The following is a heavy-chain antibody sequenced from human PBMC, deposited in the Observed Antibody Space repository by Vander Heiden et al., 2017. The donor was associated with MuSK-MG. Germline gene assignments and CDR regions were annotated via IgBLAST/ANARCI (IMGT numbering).Heavy chain of an antibody. CDR1: GFTFSNYA. V-gene: IGHV3-30*02. J-gene: IGHJ4*02. D-gene: IGHD3-10*02. Sequence: QVQLVESGGGVVQPGGSLRLSCDASGFTFSNYAMHWVRQAPGKGPEWVAYIRHDASAQYYRDSGKGRFTISRDNSKNRVYMQMNWLRTEETAMYYCAKEVDRCGQEYVTDYWGQGTMVTVYS. CDR3: AKEVDRCGQEYVTDY. CDR2: IRHDASAQ.